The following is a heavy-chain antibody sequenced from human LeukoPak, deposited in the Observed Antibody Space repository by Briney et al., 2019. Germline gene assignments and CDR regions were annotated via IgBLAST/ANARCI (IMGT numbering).Heavy chain of an antibody. Sequence: GRSLRLSCAASGFTFRTYGMHWVRQAPGKGLEWVAFISFDGSKKYFADSVKGRFTISRDNSENTLYLQMNSLRPDDTAVYYCAKGLRWFGNYYFSHFDYWGQGAVVTVSS. J-gene: IGHJ4*02. CDR2: ISFDGSKK. V-gene: IGHV3-30*18. D-gene: IGHD3-10*01. CDR1: GFTFRTYG. CDR3: AKGLRWFGNYYFSHFDY.